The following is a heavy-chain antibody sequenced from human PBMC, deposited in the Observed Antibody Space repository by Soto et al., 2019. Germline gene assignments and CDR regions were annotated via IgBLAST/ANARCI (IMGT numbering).Heavy chain of an antibody. Sequence: QVQLVQSGAEVKKPGSSVKVSCKASGGIFNSYNFGWVRQAPGQGLEWMGRIVPIIGLANYTQTFQGRVTITADKSTTTVYMELSRLRSEDTAVYYCARLDYGDYGWFDPWGQGTLVIVSS. J-gene: IGHJ5*02. D-gene: IGHD4-17*01. CDR1: GGIFNSYN. CDR2: IVPIIGLA. CDR3: ARLDYGDYGWFDP. V-gene: IGHV1-69*02.